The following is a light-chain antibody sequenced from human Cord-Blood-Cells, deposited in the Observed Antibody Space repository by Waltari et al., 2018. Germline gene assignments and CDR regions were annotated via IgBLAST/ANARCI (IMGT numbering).Light chain of an antibody. CDR3: LLYYGGANWV. J-gene: IGLJ3*02. CDR1: TGAVTSGYY. CDR2: STS. Sequence: QTVVTQEPSLTVSPGGTVTLTCASSTGAVTSGYYPNWFQQKPGQAPRALLYSTSNKHSCTPARFSGSRLGGKAALTLSGVQPEDEAEYYCLLYYGGANWVFGGGTKLTVL. V-gene: IGLV7-43*01.